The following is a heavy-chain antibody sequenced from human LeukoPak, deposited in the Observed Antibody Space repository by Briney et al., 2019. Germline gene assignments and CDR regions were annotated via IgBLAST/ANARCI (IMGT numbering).Heavy chain of an antibody. CDR3: ARDSGIAVAGSQEFDY. J-gene: IGHJ4*02. Sequence: GGSLRLSCAASGFTFSSYWMHWVRQAPGKGLVWVSRINSDGSSTSYADSVKGRFTISRDNAKNTLYLQMNSLRAEDTAVYYCARDSGIAVAGSQEFDYWGQGTLVTVSS. CDR1: GFTFSSYW. V-gene: IGHV3-74*01. CDR2: INSDGSST. D-gene: IGHD6-19*01.